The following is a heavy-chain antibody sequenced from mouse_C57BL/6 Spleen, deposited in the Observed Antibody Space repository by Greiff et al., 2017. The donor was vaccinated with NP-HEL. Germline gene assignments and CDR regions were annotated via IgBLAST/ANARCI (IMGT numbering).Heavy chain of an antibody. CDR1: GFTFSSYA. Sequence: EVHLVESGGGLVKPGGSLKLSCAASGFTFSSYAMSWVRQTPGKRLEWVATISDGGSYTYYPDNVKGRFTISRDNAKNNLYLQMSHLKSEDTAMYYCAREGKPDFDYWGQGTTLTVSS. J-gene: IGHJ2*01. CDR3: AREGKPDFDY. D-gene: IGHD2-1*01. CDR2: ISDGGSYT. V-gene: IGHV5-4*01.